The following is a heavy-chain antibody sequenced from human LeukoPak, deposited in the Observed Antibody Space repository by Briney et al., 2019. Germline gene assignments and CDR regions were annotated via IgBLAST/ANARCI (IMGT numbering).Heavy chain of an antibody. D-gene: IGHD5-18*01. Sequence: SETLSLTCTVSGGSISSYCWSWIRQPAGKGLEWIGRIYTSGSTNYNPSLKSRVTMSVDTSKNQFSLKLSSVTAADTAVYYCAREAVDTATRYYYYYMDVWGKGTTVTVSS. V-gene: IGHV4-4*07. CDR3: AREAVDTATRYYYYYMDV. CDR2: IYTSGST. CDR1: GGSISSYC. J-gene: IGHJ6*03.